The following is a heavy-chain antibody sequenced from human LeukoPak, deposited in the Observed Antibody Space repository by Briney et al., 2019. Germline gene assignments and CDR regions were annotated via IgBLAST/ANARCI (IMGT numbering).Heavy chain of an antibody. V-gene: IGHV3-7*01. CDR3: ARRLGNEYYDFWSGSRYYFDY. J-gene: IGHJ4*02. D-gene: IGHD3-3*01. CDR2: IKPDGSEK. Sequence: GGSLRLACAAAGFTVSCYWMSWVRQAPGKGLEWVANIKPDGSEKYYVGSVECRSTITRDKAKNSLYLQMNSLRNEDTAVYYSARRLGNEYYDFWSGSRYYFDYWGQGTLVTLSS. CDR1: GFTVSCYW.